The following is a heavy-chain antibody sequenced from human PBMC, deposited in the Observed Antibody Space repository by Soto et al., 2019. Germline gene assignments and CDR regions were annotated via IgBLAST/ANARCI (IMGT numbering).Heavy chain of an antibody. J-gene: IGHJ5*02. Sequence: QVQLQQWGAGLLKPSETLSLTCAVYGGSFSGYYWSWIRQPPGKGLEWIGEINHSGSTNYNPSLKSRVTISVDSSKNQFSLKLSSGTAADTAVYYCARGGWGLLWFGESSGWFDPWGQGTLVTVSS. D-gene: IGHD3-10*01. V-gene: IGHV4-34*01. CDR3: ARGGWGLLWFGESSGWFDP. CDR1: GGSFSGYY. CDR2: INHSGST.